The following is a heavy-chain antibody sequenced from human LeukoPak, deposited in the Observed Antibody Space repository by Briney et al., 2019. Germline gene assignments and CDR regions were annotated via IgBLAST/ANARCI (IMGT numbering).Heavy chain of an antibody. CDR2: IYHSGST. V-gene: IGHV4-34*01. J-gene: IGHJ4*02. CDR3: ARDGRN. Sequence: GSLRLSCAASGFTFDDYAMHWVRQAPGKGLEWIGEIYHSGSTNYNPSLKSRVTISVDKSKNQFSLKLSSVTAADTAVYYCARDGRNWGQGTLVTVSS. D-gene: IGHD1-14*01. CDR1: GFTFDDYA.